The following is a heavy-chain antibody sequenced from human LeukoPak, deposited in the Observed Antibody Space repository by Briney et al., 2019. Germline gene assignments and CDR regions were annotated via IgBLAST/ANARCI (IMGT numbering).Heavy chain of an antibody. V-gene: IGHV1-2*02. CDR3: ARGRTTIFYAYMDV. CDR2: INPNSGGT. D-gene: IGHD3-9*01. CDR1: GGSFSSYT. J-gene: IGHJ6*03. Sequence: ASVKVSCKASGGSFSSYTIDWVRQAPGQGLEWMGWINPNSGGTNYAQKFQGRVTMTRDTSISTAYMELSRLRSDDTAVYYCARGRTTIFYAYMDVWGKGTTVTISS.